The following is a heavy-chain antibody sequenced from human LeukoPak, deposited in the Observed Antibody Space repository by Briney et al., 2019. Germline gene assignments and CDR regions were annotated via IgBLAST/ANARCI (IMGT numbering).Heavy chain of an antibody. CDR2: IYYSGST. Sequence: SQTLSLTCTVSGGSISSGGYYWSWIRQHPGKGLEWIGYIYYSGSTYYNPSLKSRVTISVDTSKNQFSLKLSSVTAADTAVYFCARDGGDLEIDYWGQGTLVSVSS. CDR3: ARDGGDLEIDY. CDR1: GGSISSGGYY. V-gene: IGHV4-31*03. J-gene: IGHJ4*02. D-gene: IGHD2-21*02.